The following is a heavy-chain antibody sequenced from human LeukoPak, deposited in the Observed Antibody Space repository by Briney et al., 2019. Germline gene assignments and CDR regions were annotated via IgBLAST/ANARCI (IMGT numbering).Heavy chain of an antibody. Sequence: GGSLRLSCAASGFTFSGYSMSWVRQAPGKGPEWVSTISGSGDATYYADSVKGRFTISRDNSKNTLYVQMNSLRAEDTAVYYCASGSRAYYYYGMDVWGQGTTVTVSS. V-gene: IGHV3-23*01. CDR3: ASGSRAYYYYGMDV. D-gene: IGHD5-12*01. CDR1: GFTFSGYS. CDR2: ISGSGDAT. J-gene: IGHJ6*02.